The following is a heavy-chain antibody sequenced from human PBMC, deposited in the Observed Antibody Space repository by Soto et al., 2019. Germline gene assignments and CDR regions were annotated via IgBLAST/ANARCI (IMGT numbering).Heavy chain of an antibody. J-gene: IGHJ5*02. CDR1: GFSFSSYA. CDR3: ARDMYSSDYFVKWFEP. V-gene: IGHV3-30-3*01. D-gene: IGHD6-19*01. Sequence: QVRLVESGGGVVQPGRSLRLSCIASGFSFSSYAMYWFRQPPGKGLEWVAVISHDGINKHYADSVKGRVTVSRDNSNHSLDLQLNSLRGEDTAMYYCARDMYSSDYFVKWFEPWRQGTLVTVSS. CDR2: ISHDGINK.